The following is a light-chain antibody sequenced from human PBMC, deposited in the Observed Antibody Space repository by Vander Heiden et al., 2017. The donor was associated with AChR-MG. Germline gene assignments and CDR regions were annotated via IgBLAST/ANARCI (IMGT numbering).Light chain of an antibody. CDR3: QSADASGPYWV. V-gene: IGLV3-25*03. CDR1: VLPKQY. J-gene: IGLJ3*02. Sequence: FELTQPPSVPVSPGQTARITCSGDVLPKQYAYWYQQKPGQAPVLVIYKDTERPSGIPERFSGSSSGTKVTLTISGVQAEDEADYYCQSADASGPYWVFGGGTKLTVL. CDR2: KDT.